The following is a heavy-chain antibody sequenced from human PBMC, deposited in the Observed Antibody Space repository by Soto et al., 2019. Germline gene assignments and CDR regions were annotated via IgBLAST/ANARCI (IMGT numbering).Heavy chain of an antibody. J-gene: IGHJ6*02. V-gene: IGHV1-2*04. Sequence: ASVKVSCKTSGYSFTDYDIHWVRQAPGQGLEWLGRINPKSGGTSTAQKFQGWVTITTDTSISTAYMELTRLTSDDTAIYYCAWGDSTDCFIFFCSFFYYNAMDFWGQGTTVTVSS. CDR1: GYSFTDYD. D-gene: IGHD3-3*01. CDR2: INPKSGGT. CDR3: AWGDSTDCFIFFCSFFYYNAMDF.